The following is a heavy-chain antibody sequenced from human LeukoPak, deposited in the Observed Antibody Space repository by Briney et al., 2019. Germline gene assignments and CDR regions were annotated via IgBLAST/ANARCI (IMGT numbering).Heavy chain of an antibody. CDR1: GGSLSSYY. J-gene: IGHJ6*02. CDR2: IYYSGST. D-gene: IGHD6-19*01. CDR3: ARVLSSGWYGYYYYGMDV. Sequence: SETLSLTCTVSGGSLSSYYWSWIRQPPGKGLEWVGYIYYSGSTNYNPSLKSRVTISVDTSKNQFSLKLSSVTAADTAVYYCARVLSSGWYGYYYYGMDVWGQGTTVTVSS. V-gene: IGHV4-59*01.